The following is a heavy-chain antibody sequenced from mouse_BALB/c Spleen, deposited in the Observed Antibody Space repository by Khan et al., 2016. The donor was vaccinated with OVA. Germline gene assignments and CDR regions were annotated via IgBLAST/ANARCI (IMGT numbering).Heavy chain of an antibody. V-gene: IGHV5-6-4*01. Sequence: EVELVESGGGLVKPGGSLRLSCAASGFTFSSYSMSWVRQTPEKRLEWVATITSGGSYTYYPDSVQGRFIISRDNAKNTLYLQMSSLKSEDTAIYYWTRDRNYYGSSFYFDYWGQGTTLTVSS. CDR3: TRDRNYYGSSFYFDY. CDR1: GFTFSSYS. CDR2: ITSGGSYT. D-gene: IGHD1-1*01. J-gene: IGHJ2*01.